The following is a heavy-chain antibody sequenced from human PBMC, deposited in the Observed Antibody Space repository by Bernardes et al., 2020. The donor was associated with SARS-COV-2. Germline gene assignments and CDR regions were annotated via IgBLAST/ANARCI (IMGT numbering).Heavy chain of an antibody. Sequence: ASVKISCKASGYTFTSYGISWVRQAPGQGLEWMGWISAYNGNTNYAQKLQGRVTMTTDTSTSTAYVELRSLRSDDTAVYYCARGEEVHSHTVTHYYYYYGMDVWGQGTTVTVSS. CDR2: ISAYNGNT. CDR1: GYTFTSYG. D-gene: IGHD4-17*01. J-gene: IGHJ6*02. CDR3: ARGEEVHSHTVTHYYYYYGMDV. V-gene: IGHV1-18*04.